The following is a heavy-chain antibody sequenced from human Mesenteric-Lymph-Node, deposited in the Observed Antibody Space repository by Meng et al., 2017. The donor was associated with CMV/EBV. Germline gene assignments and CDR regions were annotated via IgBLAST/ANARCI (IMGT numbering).Heavy chain of an antibody. J-gene: IGHJ6*02. CDR2: ISSSGGST. V-gene: IGHV3-23*01. D-gene: IGHD3-10*01. Sequence: GGSLRLSCAASGFTFSSYAMIWVRQAPGKGLEWVSGISSSGGSTNYADSVKGRFTISRDNSKKTVYLQMNSLRDEDTAVYYCAKDPRYYGSGSFLYYGMDVWGQGTTVTVSS. CDR1: GFTFSSYA. CDR3: AKDPRYYGSGSFLYYGMDV.